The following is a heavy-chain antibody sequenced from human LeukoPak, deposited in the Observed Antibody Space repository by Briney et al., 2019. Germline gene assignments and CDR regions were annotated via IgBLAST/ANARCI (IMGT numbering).Heavy chain of an antibody. J-gene: IGHJ4*02. CDR2: IPSDGSNK. Sequence: GGSLRLSCAASGFTFCVYGMHWVRQAPGKGLEWVAFIPSDGSNKYYADSVKGRFTISRDNSKNTVDLQMNSLRPEDTAVYYCVKGRNAYFDYWGQGTLVTASS. V-gene: IGHV3-30*02. CDR1: GFTFCVYG. CDR3: VKGRNAYFDY.